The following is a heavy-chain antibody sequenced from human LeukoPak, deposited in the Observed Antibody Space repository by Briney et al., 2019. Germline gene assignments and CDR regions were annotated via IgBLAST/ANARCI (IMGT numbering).Heavy chain of an antibody. CDR3: ARAPMPNYYYYYMDV. V-gene: IGHV4-39*07. CDR1: GGSISSSSYY. D-gene: IGHD2-2*01. CDR2: IYYSGST. J-gene: IGHJ6*03. Sequence: SETLSLTCTVSGGSISSSSYYWGWIRQPPGKGLEWIGSIYYSGSTYYNPFLKSRVTISVDTSKNQFSLKLSSVTAADTAVYYCARAPMPNYYYYYMDVWGKGTTVTVSS.